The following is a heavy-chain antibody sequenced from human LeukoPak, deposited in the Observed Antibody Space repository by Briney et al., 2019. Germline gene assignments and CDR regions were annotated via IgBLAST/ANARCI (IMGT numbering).Heavy chain of an antibody. CDR3: ARDKYFGGAYCGGDCYYARHGSFDY. V-gene: IGHV1-46*01. CDR1: GYTFTSYY. J-gene: IGHJ4*02. D-gene: IGHD2-21*02. CDR2: INPSGGST. Sequence: ASVKVSCKASGYTFTSYYMHWVRQAPGQGLEWMGIINPSGGSTSYAQKFQGRVTMTRDTSTSTVYMELSSLRSEDTAGYYCARDKYFGGAYCGGDCYYARHGSFDYWGQGTLVTVSS.